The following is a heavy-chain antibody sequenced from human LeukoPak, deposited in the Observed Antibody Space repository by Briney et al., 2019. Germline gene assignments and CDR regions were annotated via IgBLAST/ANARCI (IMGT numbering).Heavy chain of an antibody. J-gene: IGHJ3*02. CDR1: GYSFTSYW. V-gene: IGHV5-51*01. CDR3: ARLGIGYSSSTHALDI. CDR2: IYPGDSDT. Sequence: GESLKISCKGSGYSFTSYWIGWVRQMPGKGLEWMGIIYPGDSDTRYSLSFQGQVTISADKSISTAYLQWSSLKASDTAMYYCARLGIGYSSSTHALDIWGQGTMVTVSS. D-gene: IGHD6-6*01.